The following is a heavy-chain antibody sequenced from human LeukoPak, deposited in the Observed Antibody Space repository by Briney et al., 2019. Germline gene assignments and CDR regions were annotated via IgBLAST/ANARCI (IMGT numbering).Heavy chain of an antibody. Sequence: PGGSLRLYCAASGFTFSSYAMSWVRQAPGKGLEWVSAISGSGGSTYYADSVKGRFTISRDNSKNTLYLQMNSLRAEDTAVYYCANGGYSYADYYFDYWGQGTLVTVSS. D-gene: IGHD5-18*01. V-gene: IGHV3-23*01. CDR3: ANGGYSYADYYFDY. CDR2: ISGSGGST. CDR1: GFTFSSYA. J-gene: IGHJ4*02.